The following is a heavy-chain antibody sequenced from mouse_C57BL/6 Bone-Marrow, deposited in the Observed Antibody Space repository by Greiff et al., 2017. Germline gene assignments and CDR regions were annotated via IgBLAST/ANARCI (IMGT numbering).Heavy chain of an antibody. CDR3: APFDGYYFAY. CDR2: IYPRSGNT. D-gene: IGHD2-3*01. Sequence: QVQLQQSGAELARPGASVKLSCKASGYTFTSYGISWVKQRTGQGLEWIGEIYPRSGNTYYNEKFKGKATLTADKSSSTAYMELLSLTSADSAVYFCAPFDGYYFAYWCQGTLVTVSA. V-gene: IGHV1-81*01. J-gene: IGHJ3*01. CDR1: GYTFTSYG.